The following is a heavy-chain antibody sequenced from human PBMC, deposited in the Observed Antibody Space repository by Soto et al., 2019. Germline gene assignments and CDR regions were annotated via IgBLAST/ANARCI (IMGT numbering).Heavy chain of an antibody. CDR2: VYSEGGT. V-gene: IGHV3-53*01. D-gene: IGHD6-19*01. Sequence: EVQVLESGGGLIQPGGSLRLSCAASGFTVSSNYMSWVRQAPGKGLEWISVVYSEGGTFYADSVKGRFTISRDNSKNMMFLQMNSRRAEDTAVYYCVRDQGVPVTTWGQGTLVTVSS. CDR3: VRDQGVPVTT. CDR1: GFTVSSNY. J-gene: IGHJ4*02.